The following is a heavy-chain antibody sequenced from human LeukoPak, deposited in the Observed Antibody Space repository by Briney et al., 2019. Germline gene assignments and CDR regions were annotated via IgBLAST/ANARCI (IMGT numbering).Heavy chain of an antibody. J-gene: IGHJ4*02. CDR3: ARGHDYGDYTFDY. Sequence: GASVKVSCKASGGTFSSYAISWVRQAPGQGLEWMGGIIPIFGTANYAQKFQGRVTITADESTSTAYMELSSLRSEDTAVYYRARGHDYGDYTFDYWGQGTLVTVSS. D-gene: IGHD4-17*01. CDR1: GGTFSSYA. V-gene: IGHV1-69*01. CDR2: IIPIFGTA.